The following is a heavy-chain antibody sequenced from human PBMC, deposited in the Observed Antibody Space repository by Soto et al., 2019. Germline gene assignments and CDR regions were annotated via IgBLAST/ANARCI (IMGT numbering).Heavy chain of an antibody. J-gene: IGHJ4*03. D-gene: IGHD3-10*01. V-gene: IGHV3-23*01. CDR1: GFTFSSNA. Sequence: EVRLLESGGNLVQPGGSLRLSCAGSGFTFSSNAMSWVRQAPGKGLEWVSSVSGDGYASDYADSVKGRFTVSRHNSKNTLSLQMNSLRAEDTAVYYCAKRHYFGSGSFALATWGQGTLVTVSS. CDR3: AKRHYFGSGSFALAT. CDR2: VSGDGYAS.